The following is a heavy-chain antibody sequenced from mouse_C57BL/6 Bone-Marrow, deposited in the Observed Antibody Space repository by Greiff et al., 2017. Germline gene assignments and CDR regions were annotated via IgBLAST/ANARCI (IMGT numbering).Heavy chain of an antibody. V-gene: IGHV1-55*01. CDR1: GYTFTSYW. J-gene: IGHJ2*01. CDR3: ARPYDYDGVDY. D-gene: IGHD2-4*01. CDR2: IYPGSGST. Sequence: QVQLQQPGAELVKPGSSVKMSCKASGYTFTSYWITWVKQRPGQGLEWIGDIYPGSGSTNYNEKFKSKATLTVDTSSSTAYMQLSSLTSEDSAVYYCARPYDYDGVDYWGQGTTLTVSS.